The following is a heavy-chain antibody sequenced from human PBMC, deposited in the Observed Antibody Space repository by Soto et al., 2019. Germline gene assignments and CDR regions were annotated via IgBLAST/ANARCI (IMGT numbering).Heavy chain of an antibody. J-gene: IGHJ4*02. Sequence: EVQLLESGGGLVQPGGSLRLSCTASGFTFSSYAMSWVRQAPGKGLEWVSAISGSGGSTYYADSVKGRATISRDNSKNPLYQQMNSLRAEDTAVYYCATVPEPLRPLDYWGQGTMVTVSS. CDR1: GFTFSSYA. CDR2: ISGSGGST. CDR3: ATVPEPLRPLDY. D-gene: IGHD1-26*01. V-gene: IGHV3-23*01.